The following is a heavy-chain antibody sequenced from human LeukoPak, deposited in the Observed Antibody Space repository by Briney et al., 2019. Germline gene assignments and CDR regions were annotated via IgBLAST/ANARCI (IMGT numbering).Heavy chain of an antibody. V-gene: IGHV4-61*02. CDR1: GGSISSGSYY. J-gene: IGHJ3*02. CDR2: IYTSGST. Sequence: SETLSLTCTVSGGSISSGSYYWSWIRQPAGKGLEWIGRIYTSGSTNYNTSLKSRVTISVDTSKTQFSLKLSSVTAADTAVYYCARRQSIMGATVWGAFDIWGQGTMVTVSS. CDR3: ARRQSIMGATVWGAFDI. D-gene: IGHD1-26*01.